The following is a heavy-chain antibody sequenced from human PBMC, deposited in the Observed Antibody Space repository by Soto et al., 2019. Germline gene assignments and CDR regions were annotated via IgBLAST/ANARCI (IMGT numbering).Heavy chain of an antibody. CDR1: CYTLNSSG. CDR3: ARNDYVWGTDNPDLFDY. Sequence: GASGKVSWEASCYTLNSSGISLGRQAPGQRREWMGWISDYNGNTNYAQKLQGRVTMTTDTSTSTAYMELRSLRSDDTAVYYCARNDYVWGTDNPDLFDYWGQGTLVTVSS. D-gene: IGHD3-16*01. CDR2: ISDYNGNT. V-gene: IGHV1-18*01. J-gene: IGHJ4*02.